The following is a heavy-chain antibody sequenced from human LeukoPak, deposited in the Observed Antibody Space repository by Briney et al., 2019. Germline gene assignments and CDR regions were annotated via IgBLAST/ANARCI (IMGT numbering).Heavy chain of an antibody. CDR1: GASISRSTYY. CDR2: IYYDGST. Sequence: PSETLSLTCTVSGASISRSTYYWGWIRQPPGRGVEWIGSIYYDGSTHYNPSLKSRVIISVDTSKNHFSLRLSSVTAADTAVYYCARCERRYPDYWGQGTLVTVSS. CDR3: ARCERRYPDY. J-gene: IGHJ4*02. V-gene: IGHV4-39*02. D-gene: IGHD2-2*02.